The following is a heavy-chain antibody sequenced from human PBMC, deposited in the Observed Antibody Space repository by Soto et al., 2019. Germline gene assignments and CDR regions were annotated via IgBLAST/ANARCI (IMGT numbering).Heavy chain of an antibody. D-gene: IGHD3-10*01. CDR3: VKGVGWGSGSYSYPVLSFDY. CDR2: ISSNGGST. CDR1: GFTFSSYA. J-gene: IGHJ4*02. Sequence: GGSLRLSCSASGFTFSSYAMHWVRQAPGKGLEYVSAISSNGGSTYYADSVKGRFTISRDNSKTTLYLQMSSLRAEDTAVYYCVKGVGWGSGSYSYPVLSFDYWGQGTLVTVSS. V-gene: IGHV3-64D*08.